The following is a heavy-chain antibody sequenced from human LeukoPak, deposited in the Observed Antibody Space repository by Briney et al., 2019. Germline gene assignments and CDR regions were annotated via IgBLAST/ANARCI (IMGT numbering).Heavy chain of an antibody. CDR1: GFTFSNYA. CDR3: ARETSKGDDAFDI. Sequence: ASLRLSCAASGFTFSNYAMSWVRQAPGKGLEWIGEINHSGTTNYNPSLKSRLTISVDTPKNQFSLKLTSVTAADTAVYYCARETSKGDDAFDIWGQGTMVTVSS. CDR2: INHSGTT. V-gene: IGHV4-34*01. J-gene: IGHJ3*02. D-gene: IGHD3-16*01.